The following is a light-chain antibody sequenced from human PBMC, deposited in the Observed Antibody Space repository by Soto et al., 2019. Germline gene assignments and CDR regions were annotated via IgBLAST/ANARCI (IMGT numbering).Light chain of an antibody. V-gene: IGLV2-8*01. Sequence: QSALTQPPSASGSPGQSVTISCTGTSSDVGGYNYVSWYQQHPGKAPKLMIYEVSNRPSGVPDRFSGSKSGNTAALTVSGLQAEDEADYYFTSYAGSNNLVFGGGTKLTVL. J-gene: IGLJ2*01. CDR1: SSDVGGYNY. CDR2: EVS. CDR3: TSYAGSNNLV.